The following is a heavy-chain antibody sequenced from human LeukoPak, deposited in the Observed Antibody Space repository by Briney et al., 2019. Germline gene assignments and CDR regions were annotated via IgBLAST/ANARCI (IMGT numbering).Heavy chain of an antibody. V-gene: IGHV4-30-2*05. CDR1: GGSISSGGYS. CDR3: ARSDYYGSGSCFDY. J-gene: IGHJ4*02. Sequence: PSETLSLTCAVSGGSISSGGYSWSWIRQPPGKGLEWIGYIYHSGSTYYNPSLKSRVTISVDTSKNQFSLKLSSVTAADTAVYYCARSDYYGSGSCFDYWGQGTLVTVSS. D-gene: IGHD3-10*01. CDR2: IYHSGST.